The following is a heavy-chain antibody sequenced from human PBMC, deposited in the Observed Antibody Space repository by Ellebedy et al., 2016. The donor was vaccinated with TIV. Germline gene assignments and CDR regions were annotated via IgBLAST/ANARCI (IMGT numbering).Heavy chain of an antibody. Sequence: GGSLRLXCAASGFTFSSYAMHGVRQAPGKGLEWVAVISYDGSNKYYADSVKGRFTISRDNSKNTLYLQMNSLRAEDTAVYYCARDFYSSGWVYYFDYWGQGTLVTVSS. D-gene: IGHD6-19*01. CDR1: GFTFSSYA. CDR3: ARDFYSSGWVYYFDY. J-gene: IGHJ4*02. CDR2: ISYDGSNK. V-gene: IGHV3-30-3*01.